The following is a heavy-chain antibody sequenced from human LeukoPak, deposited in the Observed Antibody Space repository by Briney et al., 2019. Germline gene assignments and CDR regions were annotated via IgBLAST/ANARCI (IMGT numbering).Heavy chain of an antibody. J-gene: IGHJ4*02. Sequence: SETLSLTCTVSGGSISSGGYYWSWIRQHPGKGLEWIGYIYYSGSTYYNPSLKSRVTISVDTSKNQFSLKLSSVTAADTAVYYCARMQSVLLWFGTFDYWGQGTLVTVSS. CDR3: ARMQSVLLWFGTFDY. CDR1: GGSISSGGYY. D-gene: IGHD3-10*01. V-gene: IGHV4-31*03. CDR2: IYYSGST.